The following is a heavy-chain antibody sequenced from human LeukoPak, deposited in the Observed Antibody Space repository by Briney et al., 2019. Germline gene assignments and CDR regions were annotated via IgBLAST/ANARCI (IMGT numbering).Heavy chain of an antibody. V-gene: IGHV3-20*04. CDR3: ARVRYGSGSYYNYYYYYMDV. CDR2: INWNGGST. D-gene: IGHD3-10*01. Sequence: GSLRLSCAASGFTFDDHGMSWVRQAPGKGLEWVSGINWNGGSTGYADSVKGRFTISRDNAKNSLYLQMNSLRAEDTALYYCARVRYGSGSYYNYYYYYMDVWGKGTTVTVSS. CDR1: GFTFDDHG. J-gene: IGHJ6*03.